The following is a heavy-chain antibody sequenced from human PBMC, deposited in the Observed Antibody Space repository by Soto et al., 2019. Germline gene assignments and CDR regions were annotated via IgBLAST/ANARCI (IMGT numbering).Heavy chain of an antibody. CDR2: IYHSGST. D-gene: IGHD3-3*01. Sequence: SETLSLTCAVSGGSISSSNLWSWVRQPPGKGPEWIGEIYHSGSTNYNPSLKSRVTISVDKSKNQFSLKLSSVTAADTAVYYCARGFWSGYYEKNWFDPWGQGTLVTVSS. CDR1: GGSISSSNL. J-gene: IGHJ5*02. V-gene: IGHV4-4*02. CDR3: ARGFWSGYYEKNWFDP.